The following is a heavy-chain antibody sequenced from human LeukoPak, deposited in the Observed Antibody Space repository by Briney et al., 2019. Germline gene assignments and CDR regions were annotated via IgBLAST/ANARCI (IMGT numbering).Heavy chain of an antibody. CDR2: VYYSGST. V-gene: IGHV4-59*02. D-gene: IGHD2-15*01. CDR3: ARNHRYCSGGACYVLDN. J-gene: IGHJ4*02. Sequence: SETLSLTCVVSGGSVSGYYWGWIRQPPGRGLEWIGYVYYSGSTNYNPSFKSRITISVDTSRNQFSLRLSSVTAADTAVYYCARNHRYCSGGACYVLDNWGQGTLVAVSS. CDR1: GGSVSGYY.